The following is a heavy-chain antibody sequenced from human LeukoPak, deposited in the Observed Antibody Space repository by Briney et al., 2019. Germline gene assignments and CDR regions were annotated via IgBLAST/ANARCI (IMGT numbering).Heavy chain of an antibody. Sequence: PGGSLRLSCAASGFTVSSNYMSWVRQAPGKGLEWVSVIYGGGSTYYTDSMKGRFTISRDNSKNTLYLQMNSLRAEDTAVYYCARLGSGWSVDYWGQGTLVTVSS. CDR3: ARLGSGWSVDY. D-gene: IGHD6-19*01. CDR1: GFTVSSNY. J-gene: IGHJ4*02. CDR2: IYGGGST. V-gene: IGHV3-66*04.